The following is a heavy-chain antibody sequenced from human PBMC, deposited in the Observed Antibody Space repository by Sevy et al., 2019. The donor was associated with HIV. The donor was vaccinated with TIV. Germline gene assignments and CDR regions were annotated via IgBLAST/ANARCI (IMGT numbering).Heavy chain of an antibody. Sequence: GSLRLSCTASGFTFGDYCMSWVRQAPGKGLEWVAFLKSDVYGGTVDHAASVRGRFVISRDVSKTIAYLQMNDLKTEDTGVYYCTRWKAAQSIFDYWGQGALVTVSS. CDR1: GFTFGDYC. CDR2: LKSDVYGGTV. J-gene: IGHJ4*02. CDR3: TRWKAAQSIFDY. V-gene: IGHV3-49*04. D-gene: IGHD6-13*01.